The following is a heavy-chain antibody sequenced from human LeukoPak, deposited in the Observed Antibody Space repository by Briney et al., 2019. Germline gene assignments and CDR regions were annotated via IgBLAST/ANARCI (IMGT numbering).Heavy chain of an antibody. J-gene: IGHJ3*02. V-gene: IGHV4-59*01. D-gene: IGHD4-17*01. CDR3: ARGGDYDAFDI. CDR1: GGSFSGYY. Sequence: KPSESLSLTCAVDGGSFSGYYWSWVSHPPGKGLEWIEYIYYSGSTNYNPSLKSRVTISGDTSKKQFALKLISVTAADTAVYYCARGGDYDAFDIWGQGTMVTVSS. CDR2: IYYSGST.